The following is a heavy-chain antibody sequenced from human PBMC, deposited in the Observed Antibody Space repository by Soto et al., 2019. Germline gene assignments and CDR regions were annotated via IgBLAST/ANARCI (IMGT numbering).Heavy chain of an antibody. CDR2: VDYSGTA. V-gene: IGHV4-39*01. Sequence: SETLSLTCTVSSGSISVTNVFWGWVRQPPGKGLEWIGNVDYSGTAYFSPSLATRVTFHVDTSKNQFSLTLYSVTAADTAVYYCARITGRHLDYWGQGILGNVSS. J-gene: IGHJ4*02. D-gene: IGHD1-20*01. CDR3: ARITGRHLDY. CDR1: SGSISVTNVF.